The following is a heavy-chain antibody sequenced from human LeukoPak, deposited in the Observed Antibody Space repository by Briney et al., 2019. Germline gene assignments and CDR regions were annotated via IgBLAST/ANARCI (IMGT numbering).Heavy chain of an antibody. J-gene: IGHJ2*01. CDR3: TIARLVFDL. D-gene: IGHD3-10*01. V-gene: IGHV3-66*01. CDR2: IYSGGTT. Sequence: GRSLRLSCAVSGLTVSSNHVSWVRQAPGKGLEWVSIIYSGGTTYYTYSVKDRFTVSRDDSKNTLYLQMNSLRAEDTAVYYCTIARLVFDLWGRGTLVTVSS. CDR1: GLTVSSNH.